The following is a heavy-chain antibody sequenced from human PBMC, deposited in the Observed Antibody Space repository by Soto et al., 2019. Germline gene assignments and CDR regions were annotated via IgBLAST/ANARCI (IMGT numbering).Heavy chain of an antibody. V-gene: IGHV1-18*01. D-gene: IGHD3-3*01. J-gene: IGHJ5*02. CDR1: GYTFTSYG. Sequence: ASVKVSCKASGYTFTSYGISWVRQAPGQGLEWMGWISAYNGNTNYAQKLQGRVTMTTDTSTSTAYIELRSLRSDDTAVYYCARDFGVVTPKFDPWGQGTLVTVSS. CDR3: ARDFGVVTPKFDP. CDR2: ISAYNGNT.